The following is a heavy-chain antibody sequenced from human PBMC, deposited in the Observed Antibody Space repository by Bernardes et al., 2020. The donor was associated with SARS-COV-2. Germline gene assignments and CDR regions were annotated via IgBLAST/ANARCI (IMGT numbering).Heavy chain of an antibody. Sequence: SETLSLTCTVSGGSISSSSYYWGWIRQPPGKGLEWIGSIYYSGSTYYNPSLKSRVTISVDTSKNQFSLKLSSVTAADTAVYYCARESPAAQINWYFDLWGRGTLVTVSS. CDR2: IYYSGST. J-gene: IGHJ2*01. D-gene: IGHD2-2*01. CDR3: ARESPAAQINWYFDL. V-gene: IGHV4-39*07. CDR1: GGSISSSSYY.